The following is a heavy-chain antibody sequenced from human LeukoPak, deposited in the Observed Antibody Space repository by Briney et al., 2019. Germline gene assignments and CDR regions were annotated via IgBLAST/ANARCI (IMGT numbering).Heavy chain of an antibody. D-gene: IGHD5-12*01. J-gene: IGHJ4*02. CDR2: IYHSGST. Sequence: PSETLSLTCAVSGYSISSGYYWGWIRQPPGKGLEWIGSIYHSGSTYYNPSLKSRVTISVDTSKNQFSLKRSSVTAADTAVYYCARPWLRFSVPDWGQGTLVTVSS. V-gene: IGHV4-38-2*01. CDR3: ARPWLRFSVPD. CDR1: GYSISSGYY.